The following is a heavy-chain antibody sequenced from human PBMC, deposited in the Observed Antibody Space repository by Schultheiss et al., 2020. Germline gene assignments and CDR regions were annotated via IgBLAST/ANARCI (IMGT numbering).Heavy chain of an antibody. Sequence: GGSLRLSCAASGFTFSTYWMHWVRQVPGKGLVSVSEINGGGSVTKYADSVKGRFTISRDNAKNSLYLQMNSLRAEDTAVYYCITFGGVIVTSRGQGTLVTVSS. V-gene: IGHV3-74*03. CDR2: INGGGSVT. CDR1: GFTFSTYW. J-gene: IGHJ4*02. D-gene: IGHD3-16*02. CDR3: ITFGGVIVTS.